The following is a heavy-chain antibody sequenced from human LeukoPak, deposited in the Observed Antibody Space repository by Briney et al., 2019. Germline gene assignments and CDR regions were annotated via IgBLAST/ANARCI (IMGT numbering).Heavy chain of an antibody. CDR1: GGSISSYY. Sequence: SETLSLTCTVSGGSISSYYWSWIRQPPGKGLEWIGYIYYSGSTNYNPSLKSRVTISVDTSKNQFSLKLSSVTAADTAVYYCARDHEEVAFDIWGQGTMVTVSS. J-gene: IGHJ3*02. CDR3: ARDHEEVAFDI. V-gene: IGHV4-59*01. CDR2: IYYSGST.